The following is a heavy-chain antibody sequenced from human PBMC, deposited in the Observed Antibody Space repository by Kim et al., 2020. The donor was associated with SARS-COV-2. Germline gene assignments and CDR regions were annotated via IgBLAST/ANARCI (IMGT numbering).Heavy chain of an antibody. CDR3: AKGDSGSYHTYYYYYGMDV. V-gene: IGHV3-30*18. CDR2: ISYDGSNK. J-gene: IGHJ6*02. Sequence: GGSLRLSCAASGFTFSSYGMHWVRQAPGKGLEWVAVISYDGSNKYYADSVKGRFTISRDNSKNTLYLQMNSLRAEDTAVYYCAKGDSGSYHTYYYYYGMDVWGQGTTVTVSS. CDR1: GFTFSSYG. D-gene: IGHD1-26*01.